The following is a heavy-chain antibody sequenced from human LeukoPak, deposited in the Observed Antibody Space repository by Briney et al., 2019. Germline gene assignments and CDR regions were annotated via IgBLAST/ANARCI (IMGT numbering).Heavy chain of an antibody. D-gene: IGHD6-19*01. V-gene: IGHV1-2*02. Sequence: ASVKVSCKASGYSFTGYYMHWVRQAPGQGLEWMGWINPNSGGTNYAQKFQGRVTMTRDTSISTAYMELSRLRSDDTAVYYCAREPTIAVAGTFDYWGQGTLVTVS. CDR2: INPNSGGT. J-gene: IGHJ4*02. CDR3: AREPTIAVAGTFDY. CDR1: GYSFTGYY.